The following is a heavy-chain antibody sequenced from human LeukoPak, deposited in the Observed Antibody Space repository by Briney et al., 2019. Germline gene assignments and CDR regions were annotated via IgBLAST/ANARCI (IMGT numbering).Heavy chain of an antibody. J-gene: IGHJ4*02. Sequence: RTSQTLSLTCTVSGDSISSGGYSWTWIRQPPGKGLEWIGYINHSGSTYYNPSLKSRVTISVDKSKDQFSLKLSSVTAADTAVYYCASRVSGYSYYFDYWGQGTLVTVSS. CDR2: INHSGST. D-gene: IGHD3-22*01. CDR3: ASRVSGYSYYFDY. CDR1: GDSISSGGYS. V-gene: IGHV4-30-2*01.